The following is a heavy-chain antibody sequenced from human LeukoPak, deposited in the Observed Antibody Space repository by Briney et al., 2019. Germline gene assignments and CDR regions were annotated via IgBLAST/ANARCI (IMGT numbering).Heavy chain of an antibody. CDR3: AREFQQQDIAAAGTPYYMDV. CDR2: INHSGST. J-gene: IGHJ6*03. CDR1: GGSFSGYY. Sequence: SETLSLTCAVYGGSFSGYYWSWIRQPPGKGLEWIGEINHSGSTNYNPSLKSRVTISVDTSKNQFSLKLSSVTAADTAVYYCAREFQQQDIAAAGTPYYMDVWGKGTTVTVSS. D-gene: IGHD6-13*01. V-gene: IGHV4-34*01.